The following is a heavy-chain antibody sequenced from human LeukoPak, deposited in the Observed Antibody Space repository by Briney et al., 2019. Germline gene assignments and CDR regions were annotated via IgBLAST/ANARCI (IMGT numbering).Heavy chain of an antibody. D-gene: IGHD3-22*01. CDR3: AKDAVRVGSGYYYGSAFDI. CDR2: ISGSGGST. V-gene: IGHV3-23*01. CDR1: GFTFSSYG. Sequence: GGSLRLSCAASGFTFSSYGMSWVRQAPGKGLEWVSAISGSGGSTYYADSVKGRFTISRDNSKNTLYLQMNSLRAEDTAVYYCAKDAVRVGSGYYYGSAFDIWGQGTMVTVSS. J-gene: IGHJ3*02.